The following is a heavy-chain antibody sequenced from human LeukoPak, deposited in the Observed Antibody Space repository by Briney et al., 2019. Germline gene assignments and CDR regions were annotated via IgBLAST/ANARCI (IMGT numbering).Heavy chain of an antibody. D-gene: IGHD1-1*01. CDR1: GGSIRSYY. V-gene: IGHV4-59*01. CDR3: ARARPGNDGWNFDY. Sequence: SETLSLTCTVSGGSIRSYYGSWSRQPPGKGLEWIGFIYYSGDTYYNPSLKSRVTISVDTSKNQFSLKLSSVTAADTAVYYCARARPGNDGWNFDYWGQGTLVTVSS. J-gene: IGHJ4*02. CDR2: IYYSGDT.